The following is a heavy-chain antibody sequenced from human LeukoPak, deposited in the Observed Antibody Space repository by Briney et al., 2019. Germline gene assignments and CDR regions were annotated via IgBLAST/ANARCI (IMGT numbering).Heavy chain of an antibody. CDR1: GFTFSNYA. J-gene: IGHJ4*02. V-gene: IGHV3-23*01. CDR2: ISGGGDSS. Sequence: RGSLRLSCAASGFTFSNYAISWVRPAPGKGLEWVSAISGGGDSSYYADSVKGPFTISRDRSKSTLYLQMNSLRAEDTAVYYCARDRYYYDSSDPFFDYWGQGTLVTVSS. CDR3: ARDRYYYDSSDPFFDY. D-gene: IGHD3-22*01.